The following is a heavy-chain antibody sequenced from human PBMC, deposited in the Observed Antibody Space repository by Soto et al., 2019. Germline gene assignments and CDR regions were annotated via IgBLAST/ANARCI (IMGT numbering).Heavy chain of an antibody. CDR2: IYVGGGT. D-gene: IGHD6-6*01. J-gene: IGHJ5*02. V-gene: IGHV3-66*01. Sequence: QAGGSLRLSCAASGLAVSTDYMTWVRQAPGKGLEWVSLIYVGGGTYYADSVKGRFTISRDNSNSTLYLQMNSLRAEDTAVYYCAVYAARHWFGPWGQGTLVTVSS. CDR1: GLAVSTDY. CDR3: AVYAARHWFGP.